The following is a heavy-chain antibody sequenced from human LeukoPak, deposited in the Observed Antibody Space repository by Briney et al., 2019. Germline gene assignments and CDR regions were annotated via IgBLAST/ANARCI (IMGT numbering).Heavy chain of an antibody. CDR1: GGSFSGYY. Sequence: PSETLSLTCAVYGGSFSGYYWSWIRQPPGKGLEWIGEINHSGSTNYNPSLKSRVTISVDTSKNQFSLKLSSVTAADTAVYYCARQVVPAAPVGYWGQGTLVTVSS. J-gene: IGHJ4*02. D-gene: IGHD2-2*01. CDR2: INHSGST. CDR3: ARQVVPAAPVGY. V-gene: IGHV4-34*01.